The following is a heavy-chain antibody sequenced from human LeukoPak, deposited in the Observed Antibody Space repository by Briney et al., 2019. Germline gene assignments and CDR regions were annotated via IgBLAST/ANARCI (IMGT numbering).Heavy chain of an antibody. Sequence: SETLSLTCTVSGGSISSYYWNWIRQPPGKGLEWIGYIYYSGSTNYNPSLKSRVTISVDTSKNQFSLKLSSVTAADTAVYYCARAVIPAAIDNWFDPWGQGTLVTVSS. CDR2: IYYSGST. CDR3: ARAVIPAAIDNWFDP. V-gene: IGHV4-59*01. CDR1: GGSISSYY. J-gene: IGHJ5*02. D-gene: IGHD2-2*02.